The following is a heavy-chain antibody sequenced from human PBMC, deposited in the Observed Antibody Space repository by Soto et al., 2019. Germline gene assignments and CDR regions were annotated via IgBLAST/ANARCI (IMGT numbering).Heavy chain of an antibody. CDR3: ARTYALRYGSRDFDY. V-gene: IGHV2-70*11. CDR2: IDWDDDK. CDR1: GFSLSTSGMC. Sequence: SGPTLVNPTQTLTLTCTFSGFSLSTSGMCVSWIRQPPGKALEWLARIDWDDDKYCSTSLKTRLTISKDTSKNQVVLTMTNMDPVDTATYYCARTYALRYGSRDFDYWGQGTLVTVSS. J-gene: IGHJ4*02. D-gene: IGHD5-12*01.